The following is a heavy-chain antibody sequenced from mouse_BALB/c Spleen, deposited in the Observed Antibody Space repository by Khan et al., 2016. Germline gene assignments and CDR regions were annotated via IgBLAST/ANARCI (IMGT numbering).Heavy chain of an antibody. D-gene: IGHD2-3*01. J-gene: IGHJ4*01. CDR1: GYTFTSYW. V-gene: IGHV1-7*01. CDR2: INPSTGYT. CDR3: ARWGDGYALDY. Sequence: QIQLVQSGAELAKPGASVKMSCKASGYTFTSYWMHWVKQRPGQGLEWIGYINPSTGYTEYNQKFKDKATLTADKSSSTAYMQLSSLTSEDSAVYYCARWGDGYALDYWGQGTSVTVSS.